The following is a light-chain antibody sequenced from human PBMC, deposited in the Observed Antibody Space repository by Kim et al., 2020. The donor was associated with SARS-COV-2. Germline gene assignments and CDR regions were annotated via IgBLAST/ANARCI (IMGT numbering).Light chain of an antibody. Sequence: GQSVTIPCPETSRDIGSNNHVSWYQQPPGTAPKLMIYDVSNRPSGVPDRFSGSKSGNTASLTISGLQAEDEADYYCNSYTSSSTYVFGTGTKVTVL. J-gene: IGLJ1*01. CDR1: SRDIGSNNH. CDR2: DVS. V-gene: IGLV2-18*02. CDR3: NSYTSSSTYV.